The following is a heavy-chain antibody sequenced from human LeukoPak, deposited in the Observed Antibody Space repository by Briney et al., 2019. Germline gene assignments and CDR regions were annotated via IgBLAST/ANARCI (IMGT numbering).Heavy chain of an antibody. J-gene: IGHJ4*02. Sequence: ASVKVSCKASGYTFTSYDISWVRQATGQGLEWMGWMNPNSGKAGYAEKFQGRVTMTMNTSISTAYMDLSSLRSEDTAVYYCARMSTYWGQGTLVTVSS. D-gene: IGHD5/OR15-5a*01. CDR3: ARMSTY. CDR2: MNPNSGKA. V-gene: IGHV1-8*01. CDR1: GYTFTSYD.